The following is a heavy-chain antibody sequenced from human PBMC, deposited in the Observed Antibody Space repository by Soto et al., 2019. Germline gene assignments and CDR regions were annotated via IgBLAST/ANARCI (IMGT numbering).Heavy chain of an antibody. V-gene: IGHV1-18*01. CDR1: GYTFSSYG. D-gene: IGHD2-21*01. CDR3: AREFRDSCGGPSCISFDF. J-gene: IGHJ4*02. Sequence: QVQLVQSGAEVKEPGASVRVSCKASGYTFSSYGFSWVRQAPGQGLEWVAWISANSGDTNSAQKFQGRVTLTTDTSPSTAYMDLRSLTSDDTAIYYCAREFRDSCGGPSCISFDFWGQGTLVTVSS. CDR2: ISANSGDT.